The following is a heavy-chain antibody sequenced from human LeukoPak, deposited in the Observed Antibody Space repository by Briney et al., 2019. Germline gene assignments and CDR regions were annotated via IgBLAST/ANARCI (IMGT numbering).Heavy chain of an antibody. J-gene: IGHJ4*02. CDR1: GFTFSGSA. V-gene: IGHV3-73*01. D-gene: IGHD5-18*01. CDR3: TSPPTAPVDY. CDR2: IRSKANSYAT. Sequence: PGGSLRLSCAASGFTFSGSAMHWVRQASGKGLEWVGRIRSKANSYATAYAASVKGRFTISRDDSKNTAYLQMNSLKTEDTAVYYCTSPPTAPVDYWGQGTLVTVSS.